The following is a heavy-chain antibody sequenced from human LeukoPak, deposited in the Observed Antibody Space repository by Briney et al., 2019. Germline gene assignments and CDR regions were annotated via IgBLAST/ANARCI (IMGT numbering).Heavy chain of an antibody. D-gene: IGHD3-16*01. CDR2: IYSGGST. Sequence: PGGSLRLSCAASGFTLSSNYVGWVRQAPGKGLEWVSHIYSGGSTYHADSVKGRFTISRATSENMVFLQMNSLRAKDTAVYYCAKGGGFRKYYFDYWGQGTLVTVSS. CDR1: GFTLSSNY. V-gene: IGHV3-66*01. CDR3: AKGGGFRKYYFDY. J-gene: IGHJ4*02.